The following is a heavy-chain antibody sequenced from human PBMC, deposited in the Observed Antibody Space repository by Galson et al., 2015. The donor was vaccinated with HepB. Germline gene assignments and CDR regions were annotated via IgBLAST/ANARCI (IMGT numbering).Heavy chain of an antibody. J-gene: IGHJ4*02. CDR3: ARDLLGDAGSDFDY. Sequence: SVKVSCKASGYTFTSYAVQWVRQAPGQRLEWMGWISPGDGETKYSQKFQGRATITRDTSASTAYLELSSLRSEDTAVYYCARDLLGDAGSDFDYWGQGTLVTVSS. CDR2: ISPGDGET. D-gene: IGHD3-10*01. V-gene: IGHV1-3*01. CDR1: GYTFTSYA.